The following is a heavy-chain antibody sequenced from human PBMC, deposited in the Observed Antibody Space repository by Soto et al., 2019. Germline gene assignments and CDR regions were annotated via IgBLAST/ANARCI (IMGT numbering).Heavy chain of an antibody. Sequence: ESLKISFKGAGYSFTSYRIGWVRQMPGKGLEWMGIIYPGDSDTRYSPSFQGQVTISADKSISTAYLQWSSLKASDTAMYYCARTSTIYSDMDVWGQGTTVTVSS. CDR3: ARTSTIYSDMDV. J-gene: IGHJ6*02. CDR1: GYSFTSYR. CDR2: IYPGDSDT. D-gene: IGHD3-3*01. V-gene: IGHV5-51*01.